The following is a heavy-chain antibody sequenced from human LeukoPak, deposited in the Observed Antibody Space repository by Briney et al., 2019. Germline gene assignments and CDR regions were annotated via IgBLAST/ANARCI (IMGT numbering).Heavy chain of an antibody. Sequence: PSETLSLTCTVSGGSISLYYWNWIRQPAGKGLEWIGRIFTSGITNYNPSLKSRVTMSVDTSKNQFSLNLSSVTAADTAVYYCARESSGTYYNSLGYMDVWGKGTTVTVSS. V-gene: IGHV4-4*07. CDR2: IFTSGIT. J-gene: IGHJ6*03. D-gene: IGHD3-10*01. CDR1: GGSISLYY. CDR3: ARESSGTYYNSLGYMDV.